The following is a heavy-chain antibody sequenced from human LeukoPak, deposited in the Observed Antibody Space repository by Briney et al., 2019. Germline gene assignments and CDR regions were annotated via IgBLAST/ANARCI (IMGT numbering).Heavy chain of an antibody. D-gene: IGHD3-3*02. CDR3: AREFSTVGNFDY. CDR2: IYFTGNYI. Sequence: GGSLRLSCVTSGFTFSRYSMRWVRQAPGKGLEWDSSIYFTGNYISYADSVKGRFTISRDNAKNSLYLQMNSLRAEDTAVYYCAREFSTVGNFDYWGQGTLVAVSS. V-gene: IGHV3-21*01. J-gene: IGHJ4*02. CDR1: GFTFSRYS.